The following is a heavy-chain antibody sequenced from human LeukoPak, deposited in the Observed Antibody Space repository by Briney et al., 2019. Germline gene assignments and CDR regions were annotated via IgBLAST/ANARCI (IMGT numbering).Heavy chain of an antibody. V-gene: IGHV4-39*07. CDR1: GGSISGSSYY. D-gene: IGHD3-3*01. CDR3: ARAAGEYYDFWSGPNWFDP. Sequence: PSETLSLTCTVSGGSISGSSYYWGWIRQPPGKGLEWIGSIYYSGSTNYNPSLKSRVTISVDTSKNQFSLKLSSVTAADTAVYYCARAAGEYYDFWSGPNWFDPWGQGTLVTVSS. CDR2: IYYSGST. J-gene: IGHJ5*02.